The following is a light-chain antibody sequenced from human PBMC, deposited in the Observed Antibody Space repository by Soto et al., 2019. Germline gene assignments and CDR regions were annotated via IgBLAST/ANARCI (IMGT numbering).Light chain of an antibody. V-gene: IGKV1-27*01. CDR3: QKYDSVPT. CDR1: QSISMY. CDR2: AAS. J-gene: IGKJ1*01. Sequence: IEGTQSPSSLAASLGDSVTITCRASQSISMYLNWYQQKPGKAPNLLIHAASTLQSGVPSRFSGIGFGTDFTLTIRSLKPEDVATYDCQKYDSVPTFGPGTKVDIK.